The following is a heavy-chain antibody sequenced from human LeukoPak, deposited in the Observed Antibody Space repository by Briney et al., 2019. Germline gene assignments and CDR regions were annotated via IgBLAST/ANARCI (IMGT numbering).Heavy chain of an antibody. V-gene: IGHV4-34*01. J-gene: IGHJ5*02. D-gene: IGHD6-19*01. CDR1: GGSYSGYY. Sequence: PSETLSLTCAVYGGSYSGYYWSWIRHPPGKGLEWIGEINHSGSTNYNPSLKSRVTISVDTSKNQFSLKLSSVTAADTAVYYCARGTGQWRYRGWFDPWGQGTLVTVSS. CDR2: INHSGST. CDR3: ARGTGQWRYRGWFDP.